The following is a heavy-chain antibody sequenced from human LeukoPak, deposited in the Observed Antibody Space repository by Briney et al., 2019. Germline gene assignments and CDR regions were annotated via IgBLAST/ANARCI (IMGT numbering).Heavy chain of an antibody. Sequence: PSETLSLTCAVYGGSFSGYYWSWIRQPPGKGLEWIGEINHSGSTNYNPSLKSRVTISVDTSKNQFSLKLSSVTAADTAVYYCARPSSSWAYYYYYMDVWGKGTTVTISS. D-gene: IGHD6-13*01. CDR2: INHSGST. CDR1: GGSFSGYY. J-gene: IGHJ6*03. V-gene: IGHV4-34*01. CDR3: ARPSSSWAYYYYYMDV.